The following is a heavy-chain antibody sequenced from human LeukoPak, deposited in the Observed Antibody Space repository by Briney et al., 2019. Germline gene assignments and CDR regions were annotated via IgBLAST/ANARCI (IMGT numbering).Heavy chain of an antibody. V-gene: IGHV3-30-3*01. CDR1: GFTFSSYA. CDR2: ISYDGSNK. Sequence: GGSLRLSCAASGFTFSSYAMHWVRQAPGKGLEWVAVISYDGSNKYYADSVKGRFTISRDNAKNSLYLQMNSLRAEDTAVYYCAREDNWGQGTLVTVSS. D-gene: IGHD2-15*01. CDR3: AREDN. J-gene: IGHJ4*02.